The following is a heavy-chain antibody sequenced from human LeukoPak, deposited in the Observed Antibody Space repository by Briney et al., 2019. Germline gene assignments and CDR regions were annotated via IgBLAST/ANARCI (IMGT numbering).Heavy chain of an antibody. CDR2: ISSSGSTI. J-gene: IGHJ5*02. CDR3: ASTPSWIAAAGNRGWFDP. D-gene: IGHD6-13*01. CDR1: GFTFSDYY. V-gene: IGHV3-11*01. Sequence: GGSLRLSCAASGFTFSDYYMSWIRQAPGKGLEWVSYISSSGSTIYYADSVKGRFTISRDNAKNSLYLQMNSLRAEDTAVYYCASTPSWIAAAGNRGWFDPWGQGTLVTVSS.